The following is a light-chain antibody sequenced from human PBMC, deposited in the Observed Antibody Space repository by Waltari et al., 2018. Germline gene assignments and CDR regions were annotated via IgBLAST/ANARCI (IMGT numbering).Light chain of an antibody. CDR3: QAWDSGTVV. CDR1: KLGNKY. CDR2: KDD. J-gene: IGLJ2*01. Sequence: SYELTQPPSVSVSPGQTASITCSADKLGNKYAYWYQQKSGQSPVLVIYKDDKRPSEMSERFSGSNSGNTATLTISGTQAMDEADDYCQAWDSGTVVFGGGTKLTVL. V-gene: IGLV3-1*01.